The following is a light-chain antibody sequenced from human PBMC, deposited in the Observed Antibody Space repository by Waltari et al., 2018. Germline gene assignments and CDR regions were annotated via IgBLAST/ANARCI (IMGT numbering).Light chain of an antibody. CDR3: QQFGSSPRGT. CDR1: QSLSSSY. CDR2: GSS. J-gene: IGKJ2*01. Sequence: IVFTQSPGTLSLSPGDTGTLSCRASQSLSSSYLAWYQQRPGQAPRLLIYGSSNRATGIPDRFSGSGSGTHFTLIISGLEPEDSAVYYCQQFGSSPRGTFGQGTKLEIK. V-gene: IGKV3-20*01.